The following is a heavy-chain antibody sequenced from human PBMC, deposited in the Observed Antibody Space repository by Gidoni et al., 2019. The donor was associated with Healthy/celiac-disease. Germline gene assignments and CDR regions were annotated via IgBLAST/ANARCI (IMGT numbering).Heavy chain of an antibody. Sequence: QVQLVQSGAAVKKPGASVKVSCKPSGSTFSSYYMHCVRQAPGQGLEWMGIINPSGGSTSYAQKFQGRVTMTRDTSTSTVYMELSSLRSEDTAVYYCARESRGLCGGDCYPLGYWGQGTLVTVSS. CDR2: INPSGGST. CDR3: ARESRGLCGGDCYPLGY. V-gene: IGHV1-46*01. D-gene: IGHD2-21*02. CDR1: GSTFSSYY. J-gene: IGHJ4*02.